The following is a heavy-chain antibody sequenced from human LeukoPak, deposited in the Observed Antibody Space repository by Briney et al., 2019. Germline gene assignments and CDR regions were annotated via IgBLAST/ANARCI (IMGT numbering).Heavy chain of an antibody. V-gene: IGHV3-23*01. CDR1: GFTFSRYA. CDR3: AKVADPIQLWAYFDY. Sequence: GGSLRLSCAASGFTFSRYAMSWVRQAPGKGLEWVSAISGSGGSTYYADSVKGRFTISRDNSKNTLYLQMNSLRAEDTAVYYCAKVADPIQLWAYFDYWGQGTLVTVSS. D-gene: IGHD5-18*01. CDR2: ISGSGGST. J-gene: IGHJ4*02.